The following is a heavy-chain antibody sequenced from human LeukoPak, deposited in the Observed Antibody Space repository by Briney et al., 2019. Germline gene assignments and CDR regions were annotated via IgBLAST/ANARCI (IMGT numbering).Heavy chain of an antibody. V-gene: IGHV4-34*01. Sequence: SETLSLTCAVYGGSFSAYYWSWIRQPPGKGLEWIGEINHSGSSNYNPSLKSRVTTSVDTSKNQFSLKLSSVTAADTAVYYCATDGRITMVRGVIIPSWYFDLWGRGTLVTVSS. CDR2: INHSGSS. CDR1: GGSFSAYY. D-gene: IGHD3-10*01. J-gene: IGHJ2*01. CDR3: ATDGRITMVRGVIIPSWYFDL.